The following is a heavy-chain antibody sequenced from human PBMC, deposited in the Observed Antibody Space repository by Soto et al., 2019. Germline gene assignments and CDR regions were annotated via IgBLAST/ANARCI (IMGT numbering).Heavy chain of an antibody. J-gene: IGHJ1*01. CDR2: ISGSGGGA. CDR1: GFTFSSYG. V-gene: IGHV3-23*01. D-gene: IGHD3-10*01. Sequence: PGGSLRLSCAASGFTFSSYGMSWVRQAPEKGLEWVSGISGSGGGAYYADSVKGRFTISRDNSENTLYLQMSSLRVEDTAVYYCAKDSDREYFQHWGQGTLVTVSS. CDR3: AKDSDREYFQH.